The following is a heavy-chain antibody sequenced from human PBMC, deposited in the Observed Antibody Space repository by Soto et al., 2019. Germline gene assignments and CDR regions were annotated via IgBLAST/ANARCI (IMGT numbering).Heavy chain of an antibody. D-gene: IGHD3-22*01. CDR2: LIPSSGVT. V-gene: IGHV1-46*01. Sequence: GASVKVSCKASGYTFTSYFMHWIRQAPGQGLEWMRGLIPSSGVTIYAQKFQDRITMTRDTSTNTVYMELSSLRSEDTAVYSCARRKVHDSSGYYPFDHWGQGTLVTVSS. J-gene: IGHJ4*02. CDR1: GYTFTSYF. CDR3: ARRKVHDSSGYYPFDH.